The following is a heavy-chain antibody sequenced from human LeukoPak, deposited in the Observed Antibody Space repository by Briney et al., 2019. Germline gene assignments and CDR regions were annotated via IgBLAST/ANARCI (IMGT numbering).Heavy chain of an antibody. D-gene: IGHD2-2*01. V-gene: IGHV1-46*01. CDR2: INPSGGST. CDR1: GYTFTSYY. CDR3: ARVSYCSSTSCYDVPFDY. J-gene: IGHJ4*02. Sequence: ASVKVSCKASGYTFTSYYMHWGPQAPGQRLEWMGIINPSGGSTSYAQKFQGRVTMTRDTSTSTVYMELSSLRSEDTAVYYCARVSYCSSTSCYDVPFDYWGQGTLVTVSS.